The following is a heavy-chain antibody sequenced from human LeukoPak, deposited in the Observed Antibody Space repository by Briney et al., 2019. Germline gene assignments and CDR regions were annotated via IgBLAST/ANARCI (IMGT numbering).Heavy chain of an antibody. D-gene: IGHD6-13*01. V-gene: IGHV4-39*01. Sequence: SETLSLTCTVSGGSISSSSYYWGWIRQPPGKGLEWIGSIYYSGSTYYNPSLKSRVTISVDTSKNQFSLKLGSVTAADTAVYYCARHVRRFSSSWYIEHWFDPWGQGTLVTVSS. CDR3: ARHVRRFSSSWYIEHWFDP. CDR2: IYYSGST. J-gene: IGHJ5*02. CDR1: GGSISSSSYY.